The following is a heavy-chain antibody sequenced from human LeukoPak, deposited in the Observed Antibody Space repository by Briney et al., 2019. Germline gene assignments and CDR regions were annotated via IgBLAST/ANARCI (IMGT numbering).Heavy chain of an antibody. V-gene: IGHV3-23*01. Sequence: PGGSLRLSCAASGFTFSSYAMSWVRQAPGKGLEWVSAISGSGDSTYYADSVKGRFTISRDNSKKTLYLQLNSLKTEDTAVYYCTTDTGSTAMVTSSDYWGQGTLVTVSS. J-gene: IGHJ4*02. CDR2: ISGSGDST. CDR3: TTDTGSTAMVTSSDY. D-gene: IGHD5-18*01. CDR1: GFTFSSYA.